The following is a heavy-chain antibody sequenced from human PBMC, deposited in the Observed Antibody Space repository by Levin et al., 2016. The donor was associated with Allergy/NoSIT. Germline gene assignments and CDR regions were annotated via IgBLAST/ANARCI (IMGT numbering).Heavy chain of an antibody. CDR1: GGSISSGGYY. CDR3: ARDRSSRSSLWGGPLIFDY. V-gene: IGHV4-31*03. Sequence: SETLSLTCTVSGGSISSGGYYWSWIRQHPGKGLEWIGYIYYSGSTYYNPSLKSRVTISVDTSKNQFSLKLSSVTAADTAMYYCARDRSSRSSLWGGPLIFDYWGQGALVTVSS. J-gene: IGHJ4*02. D-gene: IGHD3-10*01. CDR2: IYYSGST.